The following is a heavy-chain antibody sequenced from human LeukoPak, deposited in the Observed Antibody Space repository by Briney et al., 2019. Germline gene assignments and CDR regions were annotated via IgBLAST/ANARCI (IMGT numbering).Heavy chain of an antibody. V-gene: IGHV4-59*01. CDR2: IYYSGST. D-gene: IGHD3-10*01. CDR1: SDSISSYY. J-gene: IGHJ5*02. Sequence: SETLSLTCTVSSDSISSYYWSWIRQPPGKGLEWIGNIYYSGSTNYNPSLKSRVTISVDTSKNQFSLKLSSMTAADTAVYYCVTHGSGSLYSWFDPWGQGTLVTVSS. CDR3: VTHGSGSLYSWFDP.